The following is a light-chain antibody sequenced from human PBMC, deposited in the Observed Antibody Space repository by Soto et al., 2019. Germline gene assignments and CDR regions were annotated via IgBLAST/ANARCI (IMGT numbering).Light chain of an antibody. Sequence: EIVMTQSPATLSVSPGERATLSCRASQSVSSNFAWYQQKPGQAPRLLIYGASTRAAGIQARFSGSGSGTEFTLTIRSLQSEDFAVYYCQQYNNWPLFTFGPGTKVDIK. V-gene: IGKV3-15*01. J-gene: IGKJ3*01. CDR3: QQYNNWPLFT. CDR2: GAS. CDR1: QSVSSN.